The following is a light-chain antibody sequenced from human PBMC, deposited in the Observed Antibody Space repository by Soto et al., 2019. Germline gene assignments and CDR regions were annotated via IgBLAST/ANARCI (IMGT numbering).Light chain of an antibody. CDR3: QQRSNWPGT. Sequence: EIVWTQSPATLSLSPGERATLSCRASQSVSSYLAWYQQKPGQAPRLLIYDASNRATGIPARFSGSGSGTDFTLTISSLEPEDFAVYYCQQRSNWPGTFGQGTKVDIK. V-gene: IGKV3-11*01. J-gene: IGKJ1*01. CDR2: DAS. CDR1: QSVSSY.